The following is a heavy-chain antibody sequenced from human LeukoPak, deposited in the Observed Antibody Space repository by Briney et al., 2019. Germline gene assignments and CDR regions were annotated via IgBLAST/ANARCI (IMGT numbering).Heavy chain of an antibody. V-gene: IGHV3-53*01. D-gene: IGHD1-26*01. CDR3: ARGGSYLSAFDI. CDR2: IYSGGST. J-gene: IGHJ3*02. Sequence: GGSLRLSCAAPGFTFSSYWMHWVRQAPGKGLEWVSIIYSGGSTFYADSVKGRFTISRDNSKNTLYLQMNSLRAEDTAVYYCARGGSYLSAFDIWGQGTMVTVSS. CDR1: GFTFSSYW.